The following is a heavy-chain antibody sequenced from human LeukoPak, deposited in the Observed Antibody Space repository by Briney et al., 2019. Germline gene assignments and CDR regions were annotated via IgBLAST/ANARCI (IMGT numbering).Heavy chain of an antibody. CDR3: ARDFSGYDRGYFDL. V-gene: IGHV4-59*01. Sequence: SETLSLTCTVSGGSISSYYWSWLRQPPGKGLEWIGYIYYSGSTNYNPSLKSRVTISVDTSKNQFSLKLSSVTAADTAVYYCARDFSGYDRGYFDLWGRGTLVTVSS. D-gene: IGHD5-12*01. CDR1: GGSISSYY. J-gene: IGHJ2*01. CDR2: IYYSGST.